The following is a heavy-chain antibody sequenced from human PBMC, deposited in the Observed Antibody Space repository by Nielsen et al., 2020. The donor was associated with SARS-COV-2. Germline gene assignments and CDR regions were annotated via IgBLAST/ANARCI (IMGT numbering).Heavy chain of an antibody. CDR1: GYTFTDYY. D-gene: IGHD3/OR15-3a*01. Sequence: ASVKVSCKASGYTFTDYYIHWVRQAPGQGLEWMGRINPYSGGTNYAQKFQGTVTMTRDASISTVYMELTSDDTAVYYCARARATIFGLWGQGTTVAVSS. V-gene: IGHV1-2*06. CDR2: INPYSGGT. CDR3: ARARATIFGL. J-gene: IGHJ6*02.